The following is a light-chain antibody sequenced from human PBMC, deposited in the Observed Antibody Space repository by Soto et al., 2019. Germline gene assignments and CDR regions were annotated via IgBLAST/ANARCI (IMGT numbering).Light chain of an antibody. J-gene: IGKJ1*01. Sequence: EIVMTQSPATLSVSPGERATLSCRASQSVSSNLVWYQQKPGQAPRLLIYAASTRATGIPARFSGSGSGTEFTLSISSLQSEGVAVYYCQQYNKWPPWTFGQGTKVEIK. CDR1: QSVSSN. CDR3: QQYNKWPPWT. V-gene: IGKV3-15*01. CDR2: AAS.